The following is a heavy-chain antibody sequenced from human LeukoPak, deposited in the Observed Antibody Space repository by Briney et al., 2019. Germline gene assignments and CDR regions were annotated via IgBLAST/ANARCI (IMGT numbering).Heavy chain of an antibody. V-gene: IGHV3-33*01. J-gene: IGHJ4*02. CDR2: IWYDGSNK. CDR3: ARDQGYNYRFDY. CDR1: GFTFSSYG. D-gene: IGHD5-24*01. Sequence: PGRSLRLSCAASGFTFSSYGMHWVRQAPGKGLEWVAVIWYDGSNKYYADSVKGRFTISRDNSKNTLYPQMNSLRAEDTAVYYCARDQGYNYRFDYWGQGTLVTVSS.